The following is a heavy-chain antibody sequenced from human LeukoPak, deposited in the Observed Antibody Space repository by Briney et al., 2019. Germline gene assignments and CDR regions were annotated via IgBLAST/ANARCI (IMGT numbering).Heavy chain of an antibody. CDR3: ARVESSSWYADY. CDR1: GFTVSSNY. J-gene: IGHJ4*02. CDR2: IYSGGST. Sequence: PGGALRLSCAASGFTVSSNYMSWVRQAPGKGLEGVSVIYSGGSTYYADSVKGRFTISRDNSKNTLYLQMNSLRAEDTAVYYCARVESSSWYADYWGQGTLVTVSS. D-gene: IGHD6-13*01. V-gene: IGHV3-53*01.